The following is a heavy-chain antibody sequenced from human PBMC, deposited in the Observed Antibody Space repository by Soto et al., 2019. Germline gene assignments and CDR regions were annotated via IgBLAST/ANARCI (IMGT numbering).Heavy chain of an antibody. V-gene: IGHV5-51*01. CDR3: ARHLLYYDGSGRDAFDI. CDR1: GYSFTSYW. Sequence: GESLKISGKGSGYSFTSYWIGWVRQMPGKGLEWMGIIYPGDSDTRYSPSFQGQVTISADKSISTAYLQWSSLKASDTAMYYCARHLLYYDGSGRDAFDIWGQGTMVTVSS. D-gene: IGHD3-22*01. CDR2: IYPGDSDT. J-gene: IGHJ3*02.